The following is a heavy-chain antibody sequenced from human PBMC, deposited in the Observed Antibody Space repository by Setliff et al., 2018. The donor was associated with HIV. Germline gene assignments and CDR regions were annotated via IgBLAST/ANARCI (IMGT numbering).Heavy chain of an antibody. J-gene: IGHJ4*02. D-gene: IGHD1-1*01. CDR2: ISANNGSS. CDR3: ARDFRPDNWDDSGFHY. CDR1: GYTFTKYG. Sequence: ASVKVSCKSSGYTFTKYGITWVRQAPGQGLEWMGWISANNGSSYFAQRLQDRVTMTSDTSTSTAYMELRSLRSDDTAVYYCARDFRPDNWDDSGFHYWGQGTLVTVSS. V-gene: IGHV1-18*01.